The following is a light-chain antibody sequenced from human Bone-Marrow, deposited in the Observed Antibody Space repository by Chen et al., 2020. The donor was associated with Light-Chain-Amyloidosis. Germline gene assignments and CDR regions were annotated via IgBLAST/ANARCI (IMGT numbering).Light chain of an antibody. Sequence: EIVLTQSPGTLSLSPGEGANLSCRASQTISSNYLTWYQQKFGQAPRLLIYGSSSRATGIPDRFTGSASGTDFTLSINRLEPEDFAMYYCQQHGTSPLTSGPGTKVEIK. CDR1: QTISSNY. J-gene: IGKJ3*01. CDR3: QQHGTSPLT. V-gene: IGKV3-20*01. CDR2: GSS.